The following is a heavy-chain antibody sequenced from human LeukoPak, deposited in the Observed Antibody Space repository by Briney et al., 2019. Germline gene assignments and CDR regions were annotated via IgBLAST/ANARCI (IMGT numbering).Heavy chain of an antibody. CDR2: ISGSGDST. CDR3: ARDSKYSSGWYGY. Sequence: TGGSLRLSCAASEFTLSTYAMSWVRQAPGKGLEWVSAISGSGDSTYYADSVKGRFTISRDNAKNSLYLQMNSLRAEDTAVYYCARDSKYSSGWYGYWGQGTLVTVSS. D-gene: IGHD6-19*01. CDR1: EFTLSTYA. J-gene: IGHJ4*02. V-gene: IGHV3-23*01.